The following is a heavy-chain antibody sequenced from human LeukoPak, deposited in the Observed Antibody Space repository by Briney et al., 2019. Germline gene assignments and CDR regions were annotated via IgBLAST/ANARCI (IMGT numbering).Heavy chain of an antibody. CDR3: TRLPNYGDNWFDP. CDR2: IRSKANSYAT. J-gene: IGHJ5*02. CDR1: GFTFSGSA. D-gene: IGHD3-16*01. Sequence: GGCLRLSCAASGFTFSGSAMHWVRQAAGEGLEWVGRIRSKANSYATAYAASVKGRFTISRDDSKNTAYLQMNSLKTEDTAVYYCTRLPNYGDNWFDPWGQGTLVTVSS. V-gene: IGHV3-73*01.